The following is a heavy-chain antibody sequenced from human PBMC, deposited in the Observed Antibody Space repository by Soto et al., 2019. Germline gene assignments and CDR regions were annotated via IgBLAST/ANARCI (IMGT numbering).Heavy chain of an antibody. D-gene: IGHD2-15*01. V-gene: IGHV4-30-4*08. CDR3: ASRGSTTDCSGGSCYARGFDY. CDR2: IYYSGST. J-gene: IGHJ4*02. CDR1: GDSISSGGYY. Sequence: SETMSLTCTVSGDSISSGGYYGSWIRQHPGKGLEWIGYIYYSGSTYYNPSLKSRVTISVDTSKNQFSLKLSSVTAADTAVYYCASRGSTTDCSGGSCYARGFDYWGQGTLVTVSS.